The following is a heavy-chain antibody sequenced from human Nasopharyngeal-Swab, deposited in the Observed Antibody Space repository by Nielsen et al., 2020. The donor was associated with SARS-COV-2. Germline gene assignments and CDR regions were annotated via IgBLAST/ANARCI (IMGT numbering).Heavy chain of an antibody. J-gene: IGHJ6*02. CDR3: ARAGVATSYYYYYGMDV. V-gene: IGHV3-13*01. CDR1: GFTFSSYD. CDR2: IGTAGDT. D-gene: IGHD5-12*01. Sequence: GESLKISCAASGFTFSSYDMHWVRQATGKGLEWVSAIGTAGDTYYPGSVKGRFTISRENAKNSLYLQMSNLRAGDTAVYYCARAGVATSYYYYYGMDVWGQGTTVTVSS.